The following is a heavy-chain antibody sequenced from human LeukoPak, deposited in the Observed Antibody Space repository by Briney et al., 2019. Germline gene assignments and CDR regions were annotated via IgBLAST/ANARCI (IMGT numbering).Heavy chain of an antibody. V-gene: IGHV3-23*01. CDR1: GFTFSNSA. Sequence: GGSLRLSCAASGFTFSNSAMSWVRRAPGKGLEWVSTLSGSRITTYYADSVKGRFTISRDNSKNTLYLQMNSLRAEDTAVHYCAKGIYSSGWSYFDYWGHGTLVTVSS. J-gene: IGHJ4*01. CDR2: LSGSRITT. CDR3: AKGIYSSGWSYFDY. D-gene: IGHD6-19*01.